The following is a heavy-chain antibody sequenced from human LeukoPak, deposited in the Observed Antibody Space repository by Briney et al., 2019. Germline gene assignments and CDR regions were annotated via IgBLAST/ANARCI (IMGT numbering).Heavy chain of an antibody. D-gene: IGHD3-22*01. CDR2: IIPIIGIA. CDR3: ARVPETAYYYDSSGYEFDY. Sequence: GASVKVSCTASGGTFSSYAISWVRQAPGQGLEWMGRIIPIIGIANYAQKFQGRVTITADKSTSTAYMELSSLRSEDTAVYYCARVPETAYYYDSSGYEFDYWGQGTLVTVSS. J-gene: IGHJ4*02. V-gene: IGHV1-69*04. CDR1: GGTFSSYA.